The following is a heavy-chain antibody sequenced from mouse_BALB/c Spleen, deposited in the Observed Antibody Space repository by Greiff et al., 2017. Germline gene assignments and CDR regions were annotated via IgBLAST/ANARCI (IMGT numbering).Heavy chain of an antibody. D-gene: IGHD1-1*01. CDR2: INSNGGST. Sequence: EVKLQESGGGLVKLGGSLKLSCAASGFTFSSYYMSWVRQTPEKRLELVAAINSNGGSTYYPDTVKGRFTISRDNAKNTLYLQMSSLKSEDTALYYCARAVSSYAMDYWGQGTSVTVSS. V-gene: IGHV5-6-2*01. CDR1: GFTFSSYY. J-gene: IGHJ4*01. CDR3: ARAVSSYAMDY.